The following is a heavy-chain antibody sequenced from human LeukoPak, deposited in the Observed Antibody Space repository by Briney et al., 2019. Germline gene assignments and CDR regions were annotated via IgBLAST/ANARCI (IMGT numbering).Heavy chain of an antibody. CDR1: GFTFSSYW. V-gene: IGHV3-7*01. CDR3: ARVKITMIVVVSRMDV. Sequence: PGGSLRLSCAASGFTFSSYWMSWVRQAPGKGLEWVANIKQDGSEKYYVDSAKGRFTISRVNAKNSLYLQMNSLRAEDTAVYYCARVKITMIVVVSRMDVWGQGTTVTVSS. CDR2: IKQDGSEK. J-gene: IGHJ6*02. D-gene: IGHD3-22*01.